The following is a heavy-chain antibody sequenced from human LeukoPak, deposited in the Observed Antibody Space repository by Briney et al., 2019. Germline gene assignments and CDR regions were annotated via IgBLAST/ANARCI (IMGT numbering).Heavy chain of an antibody. CDR3: ASNTGTTDY. CDR2: ISGSGSAI. D-gene: IGHD1-1*01. J-gene: IGHJ4*02. CDR1: GFTFSSYE. Sequence: AGGSLRLSCAASGFTFSSYEMNWVRQAPGKGLEWVSYISGSGSAIYYADSVKGRFTISRDNAKNSLYLQMNSLRAEDTAVYYCASNTGTTDYWGQGTLVTVSS. V-gene: IGHV3-48*03.